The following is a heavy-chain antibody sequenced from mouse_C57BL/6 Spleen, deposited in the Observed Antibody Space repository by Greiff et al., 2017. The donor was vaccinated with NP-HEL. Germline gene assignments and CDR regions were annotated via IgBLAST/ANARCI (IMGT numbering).Heavy chain of an antibody. J-gene: IGHJ2*01. V-gene: IGHV5-4*03. CDR3: ARDYYGSSHYFDY. CDR1: GFTFSSYA. Sequence: EVKLMESGGGLVKPGGSLKLSCAASGFTFSSYAMSWVRQTPEKRLEWVATISDGGSYTYYPDNVKGRFTISRDNAKNNLYLQMSHLKSEDTAMYYCARDYYGSSHYFDYWGQGTTLTVSS. D-gene: IGHD1-1*01. CDR2: ISDGGSYT.